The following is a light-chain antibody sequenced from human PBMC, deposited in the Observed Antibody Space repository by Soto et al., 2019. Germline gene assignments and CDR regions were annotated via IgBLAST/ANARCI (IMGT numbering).Light chain of an antibody. V-gene: IGLV2-14*01. J-gene: IGLJ1*01. Sequence: QSVLTQPASVSGSPGQSITISCTGTSSDVGGYNYVSWYQQHPGKAPKLMIYEVSNRPSGVSNRFSGSKSGNTASLTISGLQAEDEADYYCNSYRSGSTYVFGTGTQLTVL. CDR2: EVS. CDR3: NSYRSGSTYV. CDR1: SSDVGGYNY.